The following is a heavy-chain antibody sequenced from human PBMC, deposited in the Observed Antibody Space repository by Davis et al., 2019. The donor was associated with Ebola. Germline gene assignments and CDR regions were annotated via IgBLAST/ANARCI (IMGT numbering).Heavy chain of an antibody. Sequence: ASVKVSCKASGYTFTSYGISWVRQAPGQGLEWMGWISAYNGNTNYAQKLQGRVTMTTDTSTSTAYMELRSLRPDDTAVYYCARTIVHRYCSGGSCSNWFDPWGQGTLVTVSS. V-gene: IGHV1-18*01. CDR2: ISAYNGNT. CDR3: ARTIVHRYCSGGSCSNWFDP. D-gene: IGHD2-15*01. J-gene: IGHJ5*02. CDR1: GYTFTSYG.